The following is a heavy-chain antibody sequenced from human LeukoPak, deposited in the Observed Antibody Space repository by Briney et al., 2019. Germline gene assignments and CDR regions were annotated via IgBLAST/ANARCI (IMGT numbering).Heavy chain of an antibody. V-gene: IGHV3-30*04. CDR2: ISYDGSNK. CDR3: ARGGHSSGWYYYYYMDV. CDR1: GFTFSNYA. Sequence: PGGSLRLSCAASGFTFSNYAIHWVRQAPGKGLEWVAVISYDGSNKYYADSVKGRFTISRDNSKNTLYLQMSSLRVEDTAVYYCARGGHSSGWYYYYYMDVWGKGTTVTVSS. J-gene: IGHJ6*03. D-gene: IGHD6-19*01.